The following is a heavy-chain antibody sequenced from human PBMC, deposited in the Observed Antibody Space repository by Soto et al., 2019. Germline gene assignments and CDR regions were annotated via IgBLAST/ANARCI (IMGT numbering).Heavy chain of an antibody. Sequence: KTSETLSLTCGVYNGSFSDYFWNWIRHPPGKGLEWIGEIKESGFATYNPSLKRRVTMSVDTANNQFSLKVTSVTAADTAVYYCARGKSSGPLYYFDTWGQGTLVTVSS. V-gene: IGHV4-34*01. J-gene: IGHJ4*02. CDR3: ARGKSSGPLYYFDT. CDR2: IKESGFA. D-gene: IGHD6-19*01. CDR1: NGSFSDYF.